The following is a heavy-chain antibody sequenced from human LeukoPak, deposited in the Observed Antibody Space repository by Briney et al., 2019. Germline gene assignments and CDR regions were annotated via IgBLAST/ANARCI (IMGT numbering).Heavy chain of an antibody. J-gene: IGHJ4*02. D-gene: IGHD3-3*01. CDR1: GGSLSGYY. Sequence: PSETLSLTCAVYGGSLSGYYWSWLRQPPGKGLEGIGEINHSESTNYNPSLKSRVTISVDTSKNQFSLKLRSVTAADTAVYYCARLDYWSGYYSVDYWGQGTLVTVSS. CDR3: ARLDYWSGYYSVDY. CDR2: INHSEST. V-gene: IGHV4-34*01.